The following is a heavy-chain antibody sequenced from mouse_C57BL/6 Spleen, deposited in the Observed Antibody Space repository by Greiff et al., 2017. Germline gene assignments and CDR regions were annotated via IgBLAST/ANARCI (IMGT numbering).Heavy chain of an antibody. D-gene: IGHD2-3*01. V-gene: IGHV1-26*01. J-gene: IGHJ3*01. Sequence: EVQLQQSGPELVKPGASVKISCKASGYTFTDYYMNWVKQSHGKSLEWIGDINPNNGGTSYNQKFKGKDTLTVDKSSSTAYMELRSLTSEDTAVYYCARVGYDGYYVFAYWGQGTLVTVSA. CDR1: GYTFTDYY. CDR3: ARVGYDGYYVFAY. CDR2: INPNNGGT.